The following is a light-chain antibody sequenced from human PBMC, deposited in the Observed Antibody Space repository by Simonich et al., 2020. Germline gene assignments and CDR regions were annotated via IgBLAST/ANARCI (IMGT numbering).Light chain of an antibody. CDR2: RAS. V-gene: IGKV4-1*01. J-gene: IGKJ1*01. CDR3: QQYYSTPWT. CDR1: QSVLYSSNNKNY. Sequence: DIVMTQSPASLAVSMGERATINSKSSQSVLYSSNNKNYLDWYQQKQGQPPKLLIYRASTRESGVPDRFTGRASGTDFTLTISSLQAEDVAVYYGQQYYSTPWTVGQGPKVEIK.